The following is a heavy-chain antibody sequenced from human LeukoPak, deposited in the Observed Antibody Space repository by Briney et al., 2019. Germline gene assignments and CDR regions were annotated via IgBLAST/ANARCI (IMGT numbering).Heavy chain of an antibody. J-gene: IGHJ4*02. CDR3: ARDRAWHGSGSYYKGIYFDY. CDR1: GFTFSSYS. CDR2: ISSSSSYI. D-gene: IGHD3-10*01. V-gene: IGHV3-21*01. Sequence: GGSLRLSCAASGFTFSSYSMNWVRQAPGKGLEWVSSISSSSSYIYYADSVKGRFTISRDNAKNSLYLQMNSLRAEDTAVYYCARDRAWHGSGSYYKGIYFDYWGQGTLVTVSS.